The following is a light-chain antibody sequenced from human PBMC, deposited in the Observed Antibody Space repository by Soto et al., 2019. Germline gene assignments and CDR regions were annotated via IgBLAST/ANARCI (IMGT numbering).Light chain of an antibody. CDR2: AAS. V-gene: IGKV1-12*01. Sequence: DIQMTQSPSSVSASVGDRVTITCRASQGIGSWLAWFQQKPGEAPSLLIYAASSLHSGVPSRFSGIGSGTDFTLTITSLQTKDFATYYCQQGDSFPLTFGGGTKVEIK. CDR1: QGIGSW. CDR3: QQGDSFPLT. J-gene: IGKJ4*01.